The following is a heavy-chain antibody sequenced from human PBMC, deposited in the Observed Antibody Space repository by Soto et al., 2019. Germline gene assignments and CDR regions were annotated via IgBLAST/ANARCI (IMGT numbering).Heavy chain of an antibody. CDR1: GFTFSSYA. Sequence: EVQLLESGGDVVRPGGSRRRSCAASGFTFSSYAMGWFRQAPGMGLEWVAGVSRAGTYTFYADSVRGRFSIPRDNSRDTVDLYMNALRGDDPAVYFCVKYTVTEDLGESWGQGTLVSVSS. CDR3: VKYTVTEDLGES. V-gene: IGHV3-23*01. J-gene: IGHJ5*02. CDR2: VSRAGTYT. D-gene: IGHD3-16*01.